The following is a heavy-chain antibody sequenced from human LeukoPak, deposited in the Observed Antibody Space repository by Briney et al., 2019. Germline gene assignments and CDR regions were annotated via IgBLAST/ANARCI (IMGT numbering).Heavy chain of an antibody. Sequence: GASVKVSCKASGYTFTSYGISWVRQAPGQGLEWMGWISAYNGNTNYAQKLQGRVTMTTDTSTSTAYMELRSLRSDDTAVYYCARRGYSYGTYYYYGMDVWGQGTTVTVSS. CDR1: GYTFTSYG. CDR2: ISAYNGNT. J-gene: IGHJ6*02. CDR3: ARRGYSYGTYYYYGMDV. D-gene: IGHD5-18*01. V-gene: IGHV1-18*01.